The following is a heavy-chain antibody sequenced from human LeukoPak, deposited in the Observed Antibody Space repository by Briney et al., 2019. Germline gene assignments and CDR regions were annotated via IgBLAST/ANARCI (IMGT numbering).Heavy chain of an antibody. CDR3: ASLTYYDFWSGYYIWFDP. CDR1: GGSFGGYY. CDR2: INHSGST. V-gene: IGHV4-34*01. J-gene: IGHJ5*02. D-gene: IGHD3-3*01. Sequence: SETLSLTCAVYGGSFGGYYWSWIRQPPGKGLEWIGEINHSGSTNYNPSLKSRVTISVDTSKNQFSLKLSSVTAADTAVYYCASLTYYDFWSGYYIWFDPWGQGTLVTVSS.